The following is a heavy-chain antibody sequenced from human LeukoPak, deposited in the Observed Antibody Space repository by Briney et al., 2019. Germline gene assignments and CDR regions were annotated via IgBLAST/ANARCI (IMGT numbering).Heavy chain of an antibody. CDR3: AKDSESLVLITTCFDY. CDR2: ISGSGGST. V-gene: IGHV3-23*01. CDR1: GFTFSSYA. J-gene: IGHJ4*02. D-gene: IGHD3-22*01. Sequence: GGSLRLSCAASGFTFSSYAMSWVGRAPGKGLEWVSVISGSGGSTYYADSVKGRFTISRDNSKNTLYLQMNSLRVEDTAVYFCAKDSESLVLITTCFDYWGQGPLVTVSS.